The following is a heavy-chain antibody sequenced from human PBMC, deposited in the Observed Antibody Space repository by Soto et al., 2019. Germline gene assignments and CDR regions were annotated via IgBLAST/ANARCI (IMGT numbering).Heavy chain of an antibody. Sequence: EVQLVESGGGLAQPGGSLRLSCVGSGFSFSDHHMGWVRQAPGKGLEWVGRARNRAGSYTTEYAASVKGRFTISRDDSKNSLYVQMNSLKTEDTAVYYCSNSPVGKIGSGWGQGTLVTVSS. J-gene: IGHJ4*02. CDR1: GFSFSDHH. CDR2: ARNRAGSYTT. CDR3: SNSPVGKIGSG. D-gene: IGHD6-13*01. V-gene: IGHV3-72*01.